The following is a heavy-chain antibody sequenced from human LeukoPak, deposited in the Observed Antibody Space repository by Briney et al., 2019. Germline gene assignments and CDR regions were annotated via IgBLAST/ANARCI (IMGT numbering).Heavy chain of an antibody. V-gene: IGHV4-59*01. CDR2: IYYSGST. J-gene: IGHJ4*02. D-gene: IGHD2-8*01. CDR3: ARSGTKTNGFDY. Sequence: TETLSLTCTVSGGSISTYYWSWIRQPPGKGLEWIGYIYYSGSTNYSPSLQSRGTIYVDTSKNQFSLRLSSVTAADTAMYYCARSGTKTNGFDYWGQGTLVTVSS. CDR1: GGSISTYY.